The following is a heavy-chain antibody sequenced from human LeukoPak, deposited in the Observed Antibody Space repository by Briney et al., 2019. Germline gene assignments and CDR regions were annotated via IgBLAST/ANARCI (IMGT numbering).Heavy chain of an antibody. D-gene: IGHD6-13*01. Sequence: GGSLRLSCTASGFTFSSYEMNWVRQAPGKGLEWVSYISRSSSTIYYADSLKGRFTISRDNPKTSLYLQMNSLRAEDTAVYYCVRPLTIAAAGIYYYYYGMDVCGQGTTVTVSS. CDR1: GFTFSSYE. CDR2: ISRSSSTI. CDR3: VRPLTIAAAGIYYYYYGMDV. V-gene: IGHV3-48*03. J-gene: IGHJ6*02.